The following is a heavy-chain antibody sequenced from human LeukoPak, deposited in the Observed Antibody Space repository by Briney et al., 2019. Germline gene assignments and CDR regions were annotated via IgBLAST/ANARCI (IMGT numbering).Heavy chain of an antibody. Sequence: PSETLSLTCTVSGGSLNRYYWGWIGQATGKGLEWIGYSYYSGSTNYNSSLKSRVTISVDTSKNQFSLTVSSVTAGDTAIYYCVRHGESGRHHSYFDYWGQGALVTVSS. J-gene: IGHJ4*02. D-gene: IGHD3-10*01. CDR1: GGSLNRYY. V-gene: IGHV4-59*08. CDR3: VRHGESGRHHSYFDY. CDR2: SYYSGST.